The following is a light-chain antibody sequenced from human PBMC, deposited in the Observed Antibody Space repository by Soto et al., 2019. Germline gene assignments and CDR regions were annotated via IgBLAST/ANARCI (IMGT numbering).Light chain of an antibody. V-gene: IGLV4-69*01. Sequence: QPVLTQSLSASASLGASVKLTCTLSSGHSNYAIAWHQQQPEKGPRYLMILNTDGSHSKGDGIPDRFSGSSSGAERYLTISSLQSEDEADYYCQTWGTGIQVFGGGTKVTVL. CDR1: SGHSNYA. J-gene: IGLJ3*02. CDR2: LNTDGSH. CDR3: QTWGTGIQV.